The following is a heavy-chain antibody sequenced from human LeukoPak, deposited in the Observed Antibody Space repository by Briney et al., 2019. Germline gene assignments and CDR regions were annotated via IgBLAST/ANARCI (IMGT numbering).Heavy chain of an antibody. Sequence: GGSLRLSCAASGFTFSSYGMHWVRQAPGKGLEWVAVISYDGSNKYYADSVKGRFTISRDNSKNTLYLQMNSLRAEDTAVYYCAKAPYYDILTGYYLSWGQGTLVAVPS. CDR1: GFTFSSYG. J-gene: IGHJ4*02. CDR2: ISYDGSNK. V-gene: IGHV3-30*18. CDR3: AKAPYYDILTGYYLS. D-gene: IGHD3-9*01.